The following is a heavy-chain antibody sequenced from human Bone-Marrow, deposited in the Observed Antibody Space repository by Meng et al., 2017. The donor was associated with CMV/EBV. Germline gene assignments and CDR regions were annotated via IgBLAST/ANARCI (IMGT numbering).Heavy chain of an antibody. CDR1: GYTFTGYY. Sequence: SVKVSSKASGYTFTGYYMHWVRQAPGQGLVWMGGIIPICGTANYAQKFQGRVTITTDESTSTAYMELSSLRSEDTAVYYCARHDRTHEFAFYYYYGMDVWGQGTTVTVSS. J-gene: IGHJ6*02. D-gene: IGHD3-22*01. V-gene: IGHV1-69*05. CDR2: IIPICGTA. CDR3: ARHDRTHEFAFYYYYGMDV.